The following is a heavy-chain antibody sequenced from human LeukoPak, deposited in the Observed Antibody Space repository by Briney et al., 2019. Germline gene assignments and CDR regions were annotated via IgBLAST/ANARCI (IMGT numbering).Heavy chain of an antibody. CDR1: GFTFSSYA. D-gene: IGHD3-3*01. CDR2: IKDNGGST. Sequence: GGSLRLSCATSGFTFSSYAMSWVRQAPGKGLEWVSAIKDNGGSTVYADSVKGRFTISRDNSKNTLYLQMNSLRAEDTAVYYCAKDLQPLEWLSPYFDYWGQGTLVTVSS. J-gene: IGHJ4*02. V-gene: IGHV3-23*01. CDR3: AKDLQPLEWLSPYFDY.